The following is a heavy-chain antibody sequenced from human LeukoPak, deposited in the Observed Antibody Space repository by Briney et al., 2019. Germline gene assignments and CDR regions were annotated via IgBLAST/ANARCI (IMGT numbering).Heavy chain of an antibody. V-gene: IGHV3-33*01. CDR2: IWHDGRTK. CDR3: ARDPNYYGSGTMKVGFDN. D-gene: IGHD3-10*01. CDR1: GFTFSNYG. Sequence: PGRSLRPSCAASGFTFSNYGMHWVRQAPGKGLEWVADIWHDGRTKDYGDSVKGRFTISRDNSKNTVYLQMNSLRAEDTAVYYCARDPNYYGSGTMKVGFDNWGQGTLVTVSS. J-gene: IGHJ4*02.